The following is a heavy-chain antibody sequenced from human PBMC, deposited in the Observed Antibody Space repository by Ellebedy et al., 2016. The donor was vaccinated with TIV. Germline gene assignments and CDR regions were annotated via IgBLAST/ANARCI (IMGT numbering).Heavy chain of an antibody. CDR2: INIYGNRT. Sequence: GESLKISCAASGFTFTDYWIHWVRQAPGKGLVWLSCINIYGNRTGYADSVKGRFTISRDNAENTVYLQMHSLRVDDTAMYYCVRDGLFDSSVSGSFDHWGQGTLATVSS. CDR1: GFTFTDYW. V-gene: IGHV3-74*01. CDR3: VRDGLFDSSVSGSFDH. D-gene: IGHD3-22*01. J-gene: IGHJ4*02.